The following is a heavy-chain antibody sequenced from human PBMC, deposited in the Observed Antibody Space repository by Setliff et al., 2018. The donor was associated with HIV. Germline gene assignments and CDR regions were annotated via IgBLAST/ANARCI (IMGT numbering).Heavy chain of an antibody. Sequence: LRLSCVASGFTFSSNWLSWVRQAPGKGLEWVANIKQDGSEKYYVDSVKGRFTISRDNAKNSLYLQVNNLRAADTAVYYCARGPSSTHWSPGYFQHWGQGTPVTVSS. V-gene: IGHV3-7*03. CDR1: GFTFSSNW. CDR2: IKQDGSEK. J-gene: IGHJ1*01. CDR3: ARGPSSTHWSPGYFQH. D-gene: IGHD2-8*02.